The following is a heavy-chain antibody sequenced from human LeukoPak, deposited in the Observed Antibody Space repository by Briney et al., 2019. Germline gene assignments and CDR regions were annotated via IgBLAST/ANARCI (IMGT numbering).Heavy chain of an antibody. D-gene: IGHD3-10*01. V-gene: IGHV4-39*01. J-gene: IGHJ4*02. CDR2: VYYSGST. Sequence: SETLSLTCSVSGCSISSNSYYWGWIRQPPGQGLEWIGSVYYSGSTYYNPSLKSRVTISVDMSKNQFSLKLTSVTAADTAVYYCARKPFYYGSGSYSIVDYWGQGALVTVSS. CDR1: GCSISSNSYY. CDR3: ARKPFYYGSGSYSIVDY.